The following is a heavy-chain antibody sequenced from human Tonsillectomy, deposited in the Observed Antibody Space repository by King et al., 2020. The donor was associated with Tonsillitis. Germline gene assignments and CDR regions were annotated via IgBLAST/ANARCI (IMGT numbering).Heavy chain of an antibody. CDR1: GFTFSTYY. Sequence: VQLVESGGGFVQPGGSLRLSCAASGFTFSTYYMSWVRQAPGKGLEWVSAISGSGASTYYEDSVRGRFTMSRDNSKTTLYLEMNSLRAEDTAVYNCAKAMGYSYLYYFDYWGQGTLVTVSS. J-gene: IGHJ4*02. CDR3: AKAMGYSYLYYFDY. V-gene: IGHV3-23*04. CDR2: ISGSGAST. D-gene: IGHD5-18*01.